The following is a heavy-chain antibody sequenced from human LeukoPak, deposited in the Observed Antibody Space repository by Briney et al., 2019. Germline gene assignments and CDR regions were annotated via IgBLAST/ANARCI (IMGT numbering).Heavy chain of an antibody. D-gene: IGHD3/OR15-3a*01. J-gene: IGHJ4*02. Sequence: GRSLRLSCAASGFTFSTYGMHWVRQAPGKGLEWVAVISYDGSNKYYADSVKGRFTISRDNSKNTLYLQMNSLRAEDTAVYYCVRPDFLDPRMQPLSGGFDYWGQGTLVTVSS. CDR3: VRPDFLDPRMQPLSGGFDY. V-gene: IGHV3-30*03. CDR2: ISYDGSNK. CDR1: GFTFSTYG.